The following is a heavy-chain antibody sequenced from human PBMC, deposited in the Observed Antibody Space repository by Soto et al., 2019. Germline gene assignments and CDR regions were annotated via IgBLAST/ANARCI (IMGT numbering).Heavy chain of an antibody. V-gene: IGHV4-39*01. D-gene: IGHD3-10*01. Sequence: TLSLTCTVSGGXISSSSYFWCLIRQPPGKGLEWIGSIYYSGSTYYNPSLKSRVTVSVDTSKNQFSLKLSSVTAADTAVYYCSGGCIGEFLYYFDYWGQGTLVTVSS. J-gene: IGHJ4*02. CDR3: SGGCIGEFLYYFDY. CDR1: GGXISSSSYF. CDR2: IYYSGST.